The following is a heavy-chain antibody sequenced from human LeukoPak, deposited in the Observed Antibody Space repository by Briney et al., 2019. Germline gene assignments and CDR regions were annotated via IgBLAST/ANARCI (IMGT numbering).Heavy chain of an antibody. CDR1: GGSISSGGYY. Sequence: SETLSLTCTVSGGSISSGGYYWSWIRQPPGKGLEWIGYIYHSGSTYYNPSLKSRVTISVDRSKNQFSLKLSSVTAADTAVYYCARAPTNPLPGAWGQGTLVTVSS. D-gene: IGHD1-14*01. V-gene: IGHV4-30-2*01. CDR2: IYHSGST. CDR3: ARAPTNPLPGA. J-gene: IGHJ4*02.